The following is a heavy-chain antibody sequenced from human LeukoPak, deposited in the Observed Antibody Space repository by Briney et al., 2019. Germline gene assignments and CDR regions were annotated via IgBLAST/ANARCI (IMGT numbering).Heavy chain of an antibody. Sequence: SETLSLTCTVSGASITSYYWTWIRQPPGKGLEWIGYVYYSGSTNYNPSLKSRVTISVDTSKNQFSLKLTSMTAADTAVYYCARLGAAAGTDYWGQGTLVTVSS. D-gene: IGHD6-13*01. CDR2: VYYSGST. CDR1: GASITSYY. CDR3: ARLGAAAGTDY. J-gene: IGHJ4*02. V-gene: IGHV4-59*01.